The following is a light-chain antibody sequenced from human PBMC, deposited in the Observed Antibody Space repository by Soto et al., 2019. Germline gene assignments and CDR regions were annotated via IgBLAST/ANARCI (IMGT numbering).Light chain of an antibody. J-gene: IGKJ4*01. CDR3: QQYNNWPPLT. Sequence: ENLFTQSLSTLSLSQGERATLSCRASQSVSSYLAWYQQKPGQAPRLLIYGASTRATGIPARFSGSGSGTEFTLTISILQSEDFAVYYCQQYNNWPPLTFGGGTKVDI. CDR2: GAS. CDR1: QSVSSY. V-gene: IGKV3-15*01.